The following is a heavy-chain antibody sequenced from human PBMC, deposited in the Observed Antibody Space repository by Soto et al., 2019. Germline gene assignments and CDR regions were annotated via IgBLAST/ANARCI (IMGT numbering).Heavy chain of an antibody. CDR2: ISAYNGNT. J-gene: IGHJ5*01. V-gene: IGHV1-18*01. D-gene: IGHD1-26*01. CDR3: ARVPHVGATRAWFDS. Sequence: AAVKVSCKASGYTFTSYGISWVRQAPGQGLEWMGWISAYNGNTNYAQKLQGRVTMTTDTSTSTAYMELRSLRSDDTAAYYCARVPHVGATRAWFDSWGQGTLVTVSS. CDR1: GYTFTSYG.